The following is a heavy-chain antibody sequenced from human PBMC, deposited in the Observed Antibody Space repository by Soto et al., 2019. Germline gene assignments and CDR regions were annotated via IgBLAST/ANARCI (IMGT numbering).Heavy chain of an antibody. V-gene: IGHV3-23*01. J-gene: IGHJ6*03. CDR2: ISGSGDST. CDR3: AKNPGSSSYYYYYMDV. Sequence: ESGGGLVQPGGSLRLSCAASGFTFSSYAMSWVRQAPGKGLEWVSAISGSGDSTYYADSVKGRFTISRDNSKNTVYLQMNSPRAEDTAVYYCAKNPGSSSYYYYYMDVWGKGTTVTVSS. CDR1: GFTFSSYA. D-gene: IGHD6-13*01.